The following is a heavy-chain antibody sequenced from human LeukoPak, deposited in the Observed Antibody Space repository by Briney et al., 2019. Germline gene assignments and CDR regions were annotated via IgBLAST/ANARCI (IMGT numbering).Heavy chain of an antibody. CDR2: ISAYNGNT. V-gene: IGHV1-18*01. D-gene: IGHD1-26*01. J-gene: IGHJ5*02. Sequence: ASVKVSFKTSGYTFTSYGISWVRQAPGQGLEWMGWISAYNGNTHSAQKLQGRVTMTTDTSTSTAYMELRSLRSDDTAVYYCALLYLDWFDPWGQGTLVTVSS. CDR1: GYTFTSYG. CDR3: ALLYLDWFDP.